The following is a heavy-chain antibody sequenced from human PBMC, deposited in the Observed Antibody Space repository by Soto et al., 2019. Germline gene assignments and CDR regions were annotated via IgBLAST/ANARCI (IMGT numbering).Heavy chain of an antibody. CDR3: AEPTTDSSGYLGN. Sequence: PGGSLRLSCAASGFTFSSYGMHWVRQAPGKGLEWVAVISYDGSNKYYADSVKGRFTISRDNSKNTLYLQMNSLRAEDTAVYYWAEPTTDSSGYLGNWEQGTLVAVSS. D-gene: IGHD3-22*01. J-gene: IGHJ4*02. CDR1: GFTFSSYG. CDR2: ISYDGSNK. V-gene: IGHV3-30*18.